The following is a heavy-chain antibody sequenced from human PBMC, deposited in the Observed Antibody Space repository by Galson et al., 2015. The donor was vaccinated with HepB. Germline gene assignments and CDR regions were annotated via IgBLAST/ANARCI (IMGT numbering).Heavy chain of an antibody. Sequence: ETLSLTCTVSGGSISSDCWSWIRQPPGKRLEWIGNIFNGGSTNYNPSLKSRVTISVDTSKNHFSLKLTSVTTADTAVYYCARQGRYYDSSGYFENRFDPWGQGTLVTVSS. V-gene: IGHV4-59*08. J-gene: IGHJ5*02. D-gene: IGHD3-22*01. CDR1: GGSISSDC. CDR2: IFNGGST. CDR3: ARQGRYYDSSGYFENRFDP.